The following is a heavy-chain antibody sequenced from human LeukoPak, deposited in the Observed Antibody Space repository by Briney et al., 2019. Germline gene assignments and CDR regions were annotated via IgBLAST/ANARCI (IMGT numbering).Heavy chain of an antibody. Sequence: SETLSLTCIVSGASISNYYWSCLRQAPGKGLEWIGYIYYSGYTSYNPSLKSRVTISVDTSKNQFSLRLSSVTAADTAVYYCARDPGDLGTDYWGQGTLVTVSS. J-gene: IGHJ4*02. D-gene: IGHD3-10*01. V-gene: IGHV4-59*01. CDR3: ARDPGDLGTDY. CDR1: GASISNYY. CDR2: IYYSGYT.